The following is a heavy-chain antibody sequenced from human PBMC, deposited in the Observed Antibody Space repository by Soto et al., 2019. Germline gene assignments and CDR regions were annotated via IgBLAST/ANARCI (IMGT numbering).Heavy chain of an antibody. J-gene: IGHJ4*02. CDR2: ISSSGGST. V-gene: IGHV3-23*01. CDR3: AKVGYSGYDYASFFDY. CDR1: GFTFSSSA. D-gene: IGHD5-12*01. Sequence: GGSLRLSCAASGFTFSSSAMSWVRQAPGKGLEWVSSISSSGGSTYYAGSVKGRFTISRDNSKNTLYLQMNSLRAEDTAVYYCAKVGYSGYDYASFFDYWGQGTLVTVSS.